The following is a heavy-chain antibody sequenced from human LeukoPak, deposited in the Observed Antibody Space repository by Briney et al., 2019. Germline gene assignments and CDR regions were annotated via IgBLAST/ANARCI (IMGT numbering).Heavy chain of an antibody. CDR1: GFTFSYA. CDR2: ISGSGDNT. CDR3: TRSWSGYPFDY. Sequence: GGSLRLSCAASGFTFSYAMSWVRQAPGKGLEWVSAISGSGDNTYYADSVKGRFTISRDNSKNTLYLQMSSLRAEDTAVYYCTRSWSGYPFDYWGQGTLVTVSS. D-gene: IGHD3-3*01. V-gene: IGHV3-23*01. J-gene: IGHJ4*02.